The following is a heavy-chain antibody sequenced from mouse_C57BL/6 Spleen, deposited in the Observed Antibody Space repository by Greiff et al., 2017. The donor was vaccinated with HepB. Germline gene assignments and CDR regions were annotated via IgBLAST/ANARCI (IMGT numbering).Heavy chain of an antibody. V-gene: IGHV4-1*01. CDR3: ARHGNDYDGYYFDY. D-gene: IGHD2-4*01. CDR1: GIDFSRYW. Sequence: EVKLLESGGGLVQPGGSLKLSCAASGIDFSRYWMSWVRRAPGKGLEWIGEINPDSSTINYAPSLKDKFIISRDNAKNTLYLQMSKVRSEDTALYYCARHGNDYDGYYFDYWGQGTTLTVSS. J-gene: IGHJ2*01. CDR2: INPDSSTI.